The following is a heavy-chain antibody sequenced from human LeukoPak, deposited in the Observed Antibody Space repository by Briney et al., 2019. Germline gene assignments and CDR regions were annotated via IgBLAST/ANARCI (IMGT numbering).Heavy chain of an antibody. J-gene: IGHJ5*02. Sequence: GSLRLSCAASGFTFSSYWMSLVRQAPGKGLERVANIKQDGSEKYYVDSVKGRFTISRDNAKNSLYLQMNSLRAEDTAVYYCAGYDYADWFDPWGQGTLVTVSS. CDR3: AGYDYADWFDP. V-gene: IGHV3-7*03. D-gene: IGHD4-17*01. CDR1: GFTFSSYW. CDR2: IKQDGSEK.